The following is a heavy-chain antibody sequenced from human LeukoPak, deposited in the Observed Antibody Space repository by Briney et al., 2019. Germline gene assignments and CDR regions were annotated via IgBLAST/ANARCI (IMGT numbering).Heavy chain of an antibody. J-gene: IGHJ4*02. Sequence: ASVKVSCKASGYTFTSYCMHWVRQAPGQGLEWMGIINPSGGSTSYAQKFQGRVTMTRDTSTSTVYMELSSLRSEDTAVYYCARDLIVGAFGYWGQGTLVTVSS. V-gene: IGHV1-46*01. D-gene: IGHD1-26*01. CDR2: INPSGGST. CDR1: GYTFTSYC. CDR3: ARDLIVGAFGY.